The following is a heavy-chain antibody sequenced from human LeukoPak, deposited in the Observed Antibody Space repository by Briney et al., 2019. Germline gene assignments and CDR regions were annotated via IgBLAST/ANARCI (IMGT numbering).Heavy chain of an antibody. D-gene: IGHD2-2*01. V-gene: IGHV4-30-4*08. J-gene: IGHJ5*02. Sequence: SQTLSLTCTASGGSISSGDYCWSWIRQPPGKGLEWIGYIYYSGSTYYNPSLKSRVTISVDTSKNQFSLKLSSVTAADTAVYYCAGNIVVVPAAMGIWFDPWGQGTLVTVSS. CDR1: GGSISSGDYC. CDR3: AGNIVVVPAAMGIWFDP. CDR2: IYYSGST.